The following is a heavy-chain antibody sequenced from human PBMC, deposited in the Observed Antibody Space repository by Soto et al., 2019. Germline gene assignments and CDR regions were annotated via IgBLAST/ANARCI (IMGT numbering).Heavy chain of an antibody. CDR2: IYYSGTT. CDR1: GYSISSSNW. D-gene: IGHD4-4*01. CDR3: ARSDDSSEWGARY. V-gene: IGHV4-28*01. J-gene: IGHJ4*02. Sequence: QVQLQESGPGLVKPSDTLSLTCAVSGYSISSSNWWGWIRQPPGKGLEWIGYIYYSGTTYYNPSLKRRVNMSVATSKNLFSLKLSSVTAVDTAVYYCARSDDSSEWGARYWGQGTLVTVSS.